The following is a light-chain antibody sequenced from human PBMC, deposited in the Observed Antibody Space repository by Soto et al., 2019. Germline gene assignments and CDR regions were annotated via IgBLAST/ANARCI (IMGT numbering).Light chain of an antibody. CDR2: GAS. J-gene: IGKJ1*01. CDR1: QSVGGSS. Sequence: EIVLTQSPGTLSLSPGERATLSCRASQSVGGSSLAWYQQKPGQAPRLLIYGASSRAIGIPDRFSANGSGTDFTLTISRLEPEDFALYYCQQYGGSPRTFGQGTRVEFK. V-gene: IGKV3-20*01. CDR3: QQYGGSPRT.